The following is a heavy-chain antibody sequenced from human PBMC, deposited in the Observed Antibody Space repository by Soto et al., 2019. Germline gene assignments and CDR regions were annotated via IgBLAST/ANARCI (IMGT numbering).Heavy chain of an antibody. CDR2: ISGSSGST. Sequence: GGSLRLSCAASGFTFSSYAMSWVRQAPGKGLEWVSAISGSSGSTYYADSVKGRFTISRDNSKNTLYLQMNSLRAEDTAVYYCAKDPMITFGGVIAPYWGQGTLVTVSS. CDR3: AKDPMITFGGVIAPY. V-gene: IGHV3-23*01. CDR1: GFTFSSYA. J-gene: IGHJ4*02. D-gene: IGHD3-16*02.